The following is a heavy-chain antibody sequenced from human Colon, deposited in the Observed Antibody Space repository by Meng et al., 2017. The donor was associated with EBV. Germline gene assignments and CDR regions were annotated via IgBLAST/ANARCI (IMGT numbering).Heavy chain of an antibody. CDR3: ARGGNFDP. CDR2: ISTNTGTP. J-gene: IGHJ5*02. CDR1: GYTFSTYT. D-gene: IGHD2/OR15-2a*01. Sequence: QLVQFGSELKKPGASRKVSCKASGYTFSTYTINWVRQAHGRGLEWMGWISTNTGTPTYTQGFTGRFVFSLDTSVSTAYLQISSLKAEDTAVYYCARGGNFDPWGQGTLVTVSS. V-gene: IGHV7-4-1*02.